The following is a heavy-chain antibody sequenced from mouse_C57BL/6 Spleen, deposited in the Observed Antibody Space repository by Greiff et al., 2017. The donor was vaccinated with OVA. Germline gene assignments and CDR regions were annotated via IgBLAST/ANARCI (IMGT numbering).Heavy chain of an antibody. CDR2: ISSGSSTI. CDR3: ARKESNWEYFDY. J-gene: IGHJ2*01. D-gene: IGHD4-1*01. CDR1: GFTFSDYG. Sequence: EVKLMESGGGLVKPGGSLKLSCAASGFTFSDYGMHWVRQAPEKGLEWVAYISSGSSTIYYADTVKGRFTISRDNAKNTLFLQMTSLRSEDTAMYYCARKESNWEYFDYWGQGTTLTVSS. V-gene: IGHV5-17*01.